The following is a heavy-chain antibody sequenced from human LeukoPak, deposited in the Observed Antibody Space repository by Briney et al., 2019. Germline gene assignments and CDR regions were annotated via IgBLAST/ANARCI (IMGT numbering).Heavy chain of an antibody. J-gene: IGHJ4*02. Sequence: PGGSLRLSCAASGFTFSSYAMSWVRQAPGKGLESFTAISGSGGSTYYADSVKGRFTISRDNSKNTLYLQMNSLRAEDTAVYYCAKAVGPTRGRYFDYWGQGTLVTVSS. V-gene: IGHV3-23*01. CDR2: ISGSGGST. CDR1: GFTFSSYA. CDR3: AKAVGPTRGRYFDY. D-gene: IGHD4-23*01.